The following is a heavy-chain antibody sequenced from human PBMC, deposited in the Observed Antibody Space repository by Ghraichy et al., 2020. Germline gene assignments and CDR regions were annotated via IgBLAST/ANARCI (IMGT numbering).Heavy chain of an antibody. CDR3: ARNPYYCSSTSCGPYYYMDV. CDR2: IYSGSST. CDR1: GFTVSSNY. D-gene: IGHD2-2*01. J-gene: IGHJ6*03. Sequence: GGSLRLSCAASGFTVSSNYMSWVRQAPGKGLEWVSVIYSGSSTYYADSVKGRFTISRDNSKNTLYLQMNSLRAEDTAVYYCARNPYYCSSTSCGPYYYMDVWGKGTTVTVSS. V-gene: IGHV3-53*01.